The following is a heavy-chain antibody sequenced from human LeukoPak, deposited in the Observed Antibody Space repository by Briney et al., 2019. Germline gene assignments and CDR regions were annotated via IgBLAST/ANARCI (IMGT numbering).Heavy chain of an antibody. Sequence: SETLSLTCTVSGGSISSYYWSWIRQPPGKGLECIGYIYYSGSTNYNPSLKSRVTISVDTSKNQFSLKLSSVTAADTAVYYCARSHSVWTSFDYWGQGTLVTVSS. CDR3: ARSHSVWTSFDY. J-gene: IGHJ4*02. CDR1: GGSISSYY. D-gene: IGHD3/OR15-3a*01. V-gene: IGHV4-59*01. CDR2: IYYSGST.